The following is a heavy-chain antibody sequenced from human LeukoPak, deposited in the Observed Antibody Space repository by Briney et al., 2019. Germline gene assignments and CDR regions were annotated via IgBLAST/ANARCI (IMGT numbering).Heavy chain of an antibody. V-gene: IGHV3-30*03. CDR2: ISYDGSNK. CDR1: GFTFSSYA. CDR3: ARGAVAGLYYFDY. D-gene: IGHD6-19*01. Sequence: GGSLRLSCAASGFTFSSYAMSWVRQAPGKGLEWVAVISYDGSNKYYADSVKGRFTISRGNSKNTLYLQMNSLRAEDTAVYYCARGAVAGLYYFDYWGQGTLVTVSS. J-gene: IGHJ4*02.